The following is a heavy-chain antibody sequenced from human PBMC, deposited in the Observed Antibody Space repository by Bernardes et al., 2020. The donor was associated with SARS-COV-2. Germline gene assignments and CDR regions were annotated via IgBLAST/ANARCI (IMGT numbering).Heavy chain of an antibody. Sequence: SVEISSNTSGYTFTSYGISWVRQSPGQGLEWMGWISAYNGNTNYAQKLQGRVTMTTDTSTSTAYMELRSLRSDDTAVYYCARDGFCSSTSCYTGTVDYWGQGTLVTVSS. J-gene: IGHJ4*02. D-gene: IGHD2-2*02. CDR3: ARDGFCSSTSCYTGTVDY. V-gene: IGHV1-18*01. CDR2: ISAYNGNT. CDR1: GYTFTSYG.